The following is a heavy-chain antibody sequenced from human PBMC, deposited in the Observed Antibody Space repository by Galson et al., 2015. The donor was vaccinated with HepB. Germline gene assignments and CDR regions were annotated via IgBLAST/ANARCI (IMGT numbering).Heavy chain of an antibody. CDR2: INPNSGGT. J-gene: IGHJ5*02. Sequence: SVKVSCKASGYTFTGYYMHWVRQAPGQGLEWMGWINPNSGGTNYAQKFQGRVTMTRDTSISTAYMELSRLRSDDTAVYYCARRGLYGSGSDKGPWFGPWGQGTLVTVSS. CDR1: GYTFTGYY. D-gene: IGHD3-10*01. V-gene: IGHV1-2*02. CDR3: ARRGLYGSGSDKGPWFGP.